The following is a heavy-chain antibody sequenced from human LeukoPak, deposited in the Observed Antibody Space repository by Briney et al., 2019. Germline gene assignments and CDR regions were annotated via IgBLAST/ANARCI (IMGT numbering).Heavy chain of an antibody. V-gene: IGHV1-69*04. D-gene: IGHD5-24*01. CDR3: ARDRGDGYNAVDY. CDR1: GGTFSRYA. Sequence: GASVKVSCKASGGTFSRYAISWVRQAPGQGLEWMGRIIPILGIANYAQKFQGRVTITADKSTSTAYMELSSLRSEDTAVYYCARDRGDGYNAVDYWGQGTLVTVSS. J-gene: IGHJ4*02. CDR2: IIPILGIA.